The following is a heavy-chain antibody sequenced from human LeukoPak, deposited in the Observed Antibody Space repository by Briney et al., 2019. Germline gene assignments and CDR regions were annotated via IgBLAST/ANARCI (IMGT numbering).Heavy chain of an antibody. V-gene: IGHV2-5*01. CDR2: IYWNDNK. D-gene: IGHD1/OR15-1a*01. CDR3: AHRPKNRGTNNWFDP. J-gene: IGHJ5*02. Sequence: SGPTVVKPTQTLTLTCTFSGFSLSTSGVGVGWIRQPPGKALEWLAPIYWNDNKLYSPSLKNRLTITKDTSKNQVVLTMTSMDPVDTATYNCAHRPKNRGTNNWFDPWGQGALVIVSS. CDR1: GFSLSTSGVG.